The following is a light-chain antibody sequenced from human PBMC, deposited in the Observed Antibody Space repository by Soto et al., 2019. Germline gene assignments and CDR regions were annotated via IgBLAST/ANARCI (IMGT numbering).Light chain of an antibody. CDR1: PSVTSY. J-gene: IGKJ5*01. V-gene: IGKV3-11*01. CDR3: QQRSIWPPVT. CDR2: GAF. Sequence: EIVLTQSPATLSLSPGERATRSCRASPSVTSYLAWYQQKPGQAPRLLIYGAFNRATGIPARFSGSGSGTDFTLTISSLEPEDFAVYYCQQRSIWPPVTFGQGTRLEIK.